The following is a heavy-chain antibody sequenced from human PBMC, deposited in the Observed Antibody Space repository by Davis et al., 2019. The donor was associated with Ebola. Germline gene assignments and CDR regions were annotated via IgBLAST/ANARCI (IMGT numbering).Heavy chain of an antibody. CDR3: ARDLPRWHYGQTYYYYGMDV. CDR2: IIPILGIA. J-gene: IGHJ6*02. CDR1: GGTFSSYA. D-gene: IGHD4-17*01. V-gene: IGHV1-69*04. Sequence: AASVKVSCKASGGTFSSYAISWVRQAPGQGLEWMGRIIPILGIANYAQMFQGRVTITADKSTSTAYMELSSLRSEDTAVYYCARDLPRWHYGQTYYYYGMDVWGQGTTVTVSS.